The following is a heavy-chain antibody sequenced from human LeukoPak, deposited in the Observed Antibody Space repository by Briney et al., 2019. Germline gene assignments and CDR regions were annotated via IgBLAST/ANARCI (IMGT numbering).Heavy chain of an antibody. Sequence: GESLRNSCKGSGYSFTSYWISWVRQMPGKGLEWMGRIDPSDSYTNYSPSFQGHVTISADKSISTAYLQWSSLEASDTAMYYCARQPTDIVVVPAAISGIDYYGMDVWGKGTTVTVSS. CDR2: IDPSDSYT. D-gene: IGHD2-2*02. CDR3: ARQPTDIVVVPAAISGIDYYGMDV. V-gene: IGHV5-10-1*01. CDR1: GYSFTSYW. J-gene: IGHJ6*04.